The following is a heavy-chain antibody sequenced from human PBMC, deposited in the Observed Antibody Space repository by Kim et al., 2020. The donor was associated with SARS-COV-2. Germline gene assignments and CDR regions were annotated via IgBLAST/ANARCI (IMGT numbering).Heavy chain of an antibody. Sequence: GGSLRLSCAASGFTFSSYDMHWVRQATGNGLEWVSAIGTAGDTYYPGSVKGRFTISRENAKNSLYLQMNSLRAGDTAVYYCARALRSSWYISDAFDIWGQGTMVTVSS. D-gene: IGHD6-13*01. CDR3: ARALRSSWYISDAFDI. CDR2: IGTAGDT. J-gene: IGHJ3*02. V-gene: IGHV3-13*01. CDR1: GFTFSSYD.